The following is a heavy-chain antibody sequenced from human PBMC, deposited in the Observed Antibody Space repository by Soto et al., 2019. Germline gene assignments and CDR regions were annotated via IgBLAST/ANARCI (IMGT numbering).Heavy chain of an antibody. J-gene: IGHJ4*02. CDR2: LIPIYDSP. Sequence: QVHLVQSGTEVKKPGSSVKVSCKASGDTFNNYAIIWVRQAPGQGLQWMGGLIPIYDSPSYAQGSHNRVTSTADRSTSTAHLELNGLTSEDTAVYYCAASTFLSGVSGYFHLDFWGQGTRVTVSS. CDR1: GDTFNNYA. D-gene: IGHD3-3*01. CDR3: AASTFLSGVSGYFHLDF. V-gene: IGHV1-69*06.